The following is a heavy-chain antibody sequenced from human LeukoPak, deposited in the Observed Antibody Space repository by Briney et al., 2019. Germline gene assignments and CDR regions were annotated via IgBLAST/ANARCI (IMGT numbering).Heavy chain of an antibody. CDR1: GFSVSNYY. CDR3: TRGQSYCGADCYSD. V-gene: IGHV3-66*01. J-gene: IGHJ4*02. CDR2: MYTGGGR. Sequence: GGSLRLSCAASGFSVSNYYMSWVRQPPGKGRGWVSAMYTGGGRYYGDSVKGRFTISRDNSKNTVFLQMNSLRVEDTALYYCTRGQSYCGADCYSDWGQGTLVTVSS. D-gene: IGHD2-21*02.